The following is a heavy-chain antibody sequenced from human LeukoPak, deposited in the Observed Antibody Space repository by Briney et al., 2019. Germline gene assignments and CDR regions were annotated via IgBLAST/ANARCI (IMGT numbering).Heavy chain of an antibody. CDR2: IYYSGST. D-gene: IGHD3-22*01. CDR3: ARRTGGKAYDSSGYSPRFDY. Sequence: SETLSLTCTVSGGSISSSSYYWGWIRQPPGKGLEWIGDIYYSGSTYYNPSLKSRVTISVDTSKNQFSLKLSSVTAADTAVYYCARRTGGKAYDSSGYSPRFDYWGQGTLVTVSS. J-gene: IGHJ4*02. CDR1: GGSISSSSYY. V-gene: IGHV4-39*01.